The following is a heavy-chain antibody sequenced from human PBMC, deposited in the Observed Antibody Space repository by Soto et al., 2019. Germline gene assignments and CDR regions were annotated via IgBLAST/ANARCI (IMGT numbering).Heavy chain of an antibody. CDR2: IIPIFGTA. CDR3: ARDRGHCSGGSCYSWGYYYYGMDV. V-gene: IGHV1-69*13. Sequence: SVKVSCKASGGTFSIYAISCVLQSPVQWLEWMGGIIPIFGTANYAQKFQGRVTITADESTSTAYMELSSLRSEDTAVYYCARDRGHCSGGSCYSWGYYYYGMDVWGQGTTVTVSS. J-gene: IGHJ6*02. D-gene: IGHD2-15*01. CDR1: GGTFSIYA.